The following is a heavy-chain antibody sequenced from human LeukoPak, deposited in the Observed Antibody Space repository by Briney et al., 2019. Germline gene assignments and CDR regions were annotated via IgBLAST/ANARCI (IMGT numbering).Heavy chain of an antibody. D-gene: IGHD2-2*01. CDR2: ISSNGGST. J-gene: IGHJ4*02. Sequence: PGGSLRLSCAASGFTFSTYPMQWVRQAPGKGLEYVSAISSNGGSTFYANSVKGRFTISRDNSKNTLYLQMGSLRTEDMAVYYCARGSEYCSSTGCYTSYDFDYSGQGTLVTVSS. CDR1: GFTFSTYP. V-gene: IGHV3-64*01. CDR3: ARGSEYCSSTGCYTSYDFDY.